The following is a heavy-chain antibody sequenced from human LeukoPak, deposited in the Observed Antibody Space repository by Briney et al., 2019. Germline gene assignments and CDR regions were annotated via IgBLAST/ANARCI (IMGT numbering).Heavy chain of an antibody. CDR1: GYSIRSGYY. CDR3: ASLDYGGNPPHDY. V-gene: IGHV4-38-2*02. Sequence: SETLSLTCTVSGYSIRSGYYWGWIRQPPGKGLEWIGSIYHTGSTYYNSSLKSRVTISVDTSKNRFSLKLTSVTAADTAVYYCASLDYGGNPPHDYWGQGTLVTVSS. J-gene: IGHJ4*02. CDR2: IYHTGST. D-gene: IGHD4-23*01.